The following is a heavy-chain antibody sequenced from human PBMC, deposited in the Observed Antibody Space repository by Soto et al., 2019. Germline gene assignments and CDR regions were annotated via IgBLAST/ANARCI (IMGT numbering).Heavy chain of an antibody. CDR3: ARDYYGSASSD. Sequence: KASETLSLTCTVSGGSISSYYWSWIRQPAGKGLELIGRIYGSGSASYNPSLKSRVTMSLDTSKNQFSLKLSSVTAADTALYYCARDYYGSASSDWGQGTTVTVPS. D-gene: IGHD3-10*01. J-gene: IGHJ6*02. CDR1: GGSISSYY. CDR2: IYGSGSA. V-gene: IGHV4-4*07.